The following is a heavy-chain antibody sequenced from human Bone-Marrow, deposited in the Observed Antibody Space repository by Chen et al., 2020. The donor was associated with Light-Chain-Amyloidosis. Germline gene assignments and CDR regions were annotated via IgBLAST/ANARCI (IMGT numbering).Heavy chain of an antibody. Sequence: EQSGPEVKKPGESLKISCKGSGYTFHNYWIGWVRQMPGKGLEWMGVIYPDDSDARYSPSFEGQVTISADKSITTAYLQWRSLKASDTAMYYCARRRDGYNFDYWGQGTLVTVSS. V-gene: IGHV5-51*01. CDR3: ARRRDGYNFDY. CDR2: IYPDDSDA. D-gene: IGHD5-12*01. J-gene: IGHJ4*02. CDR1: GYTFHNYW.